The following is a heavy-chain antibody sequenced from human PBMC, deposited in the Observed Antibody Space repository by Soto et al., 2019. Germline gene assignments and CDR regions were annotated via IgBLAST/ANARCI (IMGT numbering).Heavy chain of an antibody. CDR2: ISGSGGST. CDR1: GFTFSSYA. Sequence: EVQLLESGGGLVQPGGSLRLSCAASGFTFSSYAMSWVRQAPGKGLEWVSAISGSGGSTYYADSVKGRFTISRDNSKDTLYLQMNSLRAEDTAVYYCANSRAAAGTGDFQHWGQGTLVTVSS. D-gene: IGHD6-13*01. CDR3: ANSRAAAGTGDFQH. J-gene: IGHJ1*01. V-gene: IGHV3-23*01.